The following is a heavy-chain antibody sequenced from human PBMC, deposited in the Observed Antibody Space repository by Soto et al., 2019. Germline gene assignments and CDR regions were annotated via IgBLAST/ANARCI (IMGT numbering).Heavy chain of an antibody. CDR3: GVRRAGGGAFDI. V-gene: IGHV4-61*01. CDR2: ISDSGST. CDR1: GGSVTSATYY. D-gene: IGHD3-10*01. Sequence: QVQLQESGPGLVKPSETLSLTCTVSGGSVTSATYYWSWIRQPPGKGLEWIGYISDSGSTNYNPSLQSRVTISIDTSKNKVPLKLSSVTAADTAVYYCGVRRAGGGAFDIWGQGTMVTVSS. J-gene: IGHJ3*02.